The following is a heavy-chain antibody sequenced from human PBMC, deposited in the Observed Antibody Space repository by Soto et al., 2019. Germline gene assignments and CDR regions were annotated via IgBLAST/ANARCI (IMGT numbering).Heavy chain of an antibody. D-gene: IGHD7-27*01. CDR3: GLEPTGTGGFDY. Sequence: QVQLVQSGPEVKMPGASVKVSCKASGHTFTGHHMHWVRQAPGQGLEWMAYIDLDSSHTKYAQRFKGRVTTTRDTSITTAYMELSGLRSDDTALYYCGLEPTGTGGFDYWGQGTVLTVSS. CDR1: GHTFTGHH. V-gene: IGHV1-2*02. J-gene: IGHJ4*02. CDR2: IDLDSSHT.